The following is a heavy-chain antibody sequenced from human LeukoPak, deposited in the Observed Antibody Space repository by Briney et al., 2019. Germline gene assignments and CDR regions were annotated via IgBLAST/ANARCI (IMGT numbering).Heavy chain of an antibody. CDR3: ARASPQQLADKYYYYYYGMDV. CDR2: ISDSGDAT. D-gene: IGHD6-13*01. V-gene: IGHV3-23*01. CDR1: GFTFSNYA. Sequence: GGSLRLSCAASGFTFSNYAMSWVRQAPEKGLEWVSSISDSGDATDHADSVKGRFTISRDNAKNSLYLQMNSLRAEDTAVYYCARASPQQLADKYYYYYYGMDVWGQGTTVTVSS. J-gene: IGHJ6*02.